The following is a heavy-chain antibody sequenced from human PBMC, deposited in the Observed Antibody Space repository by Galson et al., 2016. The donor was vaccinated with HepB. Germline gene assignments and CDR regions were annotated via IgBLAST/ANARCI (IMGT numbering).Heavy chain of an antibody. CDR3: ARGRYYFDSSGSFDY. Sequence: SETLSLTCVVYGGSFSGYYWSWIRQSPGKGLEWIGEILHDGSTNYNPSLKSPVTISVDMSKNQFSLKLASVTAADTAIYYCARGRYYFDSSGSFDYWGPGTLVTVSS. J-gene: IGHJ4*02. D-gene: IGHD3-22*01. V-gene: IGHV4-34*01. CDR1: GGSFSGYY. CDR2: ILHDGST.